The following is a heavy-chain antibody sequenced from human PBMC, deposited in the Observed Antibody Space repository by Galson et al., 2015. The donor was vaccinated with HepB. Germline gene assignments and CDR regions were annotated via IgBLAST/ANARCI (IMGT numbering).Heavy chain of an antibody. Sequence: SLRLSCAASGFTFSAYTMNWVRRAPGKGLESIAYISTNGATIYYADSVKGRFTVSRDNARNSLYLQMNSLRDEDTAVYYCAGVFFGSERDSAYWYFDLWGRGTVVTVSS. CDR2: ISTNGATI. V-gene: IGHV3-48*02. CDR3: AGVFFGSERDSAYWYFDL. D-gene: IGHD3-10*01. J-gene: IGHJ2*01. CDR1: GFTFSAYT.